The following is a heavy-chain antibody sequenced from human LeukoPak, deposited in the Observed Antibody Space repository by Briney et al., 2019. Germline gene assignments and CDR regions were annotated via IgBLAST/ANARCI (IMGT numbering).Heavy chain of an antibody. V-gene: IGHV4-30-4*01. Sequence: SETLSLTCTVSGGSISSGDYYWSWIRQPPGKGLEWIGYIYYSGSTYYNPSLKSRVTISVDTSKNQFSLKLSSVTAADTAVYYCARVMLPDYYYGMDVWGQGTTVTVSS. CDR2: IYYSGST. J-gene: IGHJ6*02. CDR1: GGSISSGDYY. D-gene: IGHD2-8*01. CDR3: ARVMLPDYYYGMDV.